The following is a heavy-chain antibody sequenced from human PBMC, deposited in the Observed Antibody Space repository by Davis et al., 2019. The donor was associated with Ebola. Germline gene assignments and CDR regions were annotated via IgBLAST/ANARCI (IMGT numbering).Heavy chain of an antibody. CDR3: AREQNWFDP. Sequence: SLITSCAASGCTISSYWMHWVRQAPGKGLVWVSRINSDGSSTSYADSVKGRFTISRDNAKNTLYLQMNSLRAEDTAVYYCAREQNWFDPWGQGTLVTVSS. V-gene: IGHV3-74*01. CDR2: INSDGSST. CDR1: GCTISSYW. J-gene: IGHJ5*02.